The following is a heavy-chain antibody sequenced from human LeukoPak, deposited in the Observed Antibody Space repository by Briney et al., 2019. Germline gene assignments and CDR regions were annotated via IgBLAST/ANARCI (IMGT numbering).Heavy chain of an antibody. J-gene: IGHJ3*02. CDR2: INSDGSST. V-gene: IGHV3-74*01. Sequence: WGSLRLSCAASGFTFSSYCMHWVRQAPGKGLVWVSRINSDGSSTSYADSVKGRFTISRDNAKNTLYLQMNSLRAEDTAVYYCATGERHGFDIWGQGTMVTVSS. CDR3: ATGERHGFDI. CDR1: GFTFSSYC.